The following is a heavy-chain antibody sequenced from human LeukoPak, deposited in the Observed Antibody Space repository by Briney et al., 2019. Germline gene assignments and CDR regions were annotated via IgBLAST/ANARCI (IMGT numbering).Heavy chain of an antibody. CDR3: ARMDGNYSPTDYYGMDV. CDR2: VSLEGVR. J-gene: IGHJ6*02. CDR1: GGSITTTNW. V-gene: IGHV4-4*02. Sequence: PSETLSLTCGVSGGSITTTNWWSWVRQFPGQGLQWIGEVSLEGVRNYNPSLTSRVTMSLDRAKNLLSLKLSSVTAADTAVYYCARMDGNYSPTDYYGMDVWGQGTTVTVSS. D-gene: IGHD1-7*01.